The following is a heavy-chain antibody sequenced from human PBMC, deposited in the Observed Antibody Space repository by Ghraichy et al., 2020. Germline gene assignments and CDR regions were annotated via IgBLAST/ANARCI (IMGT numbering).Heavy chain of an antibody. CDR2: LYDIGST. J-gene: IGHJ4*02. V-gene: IGHV4-61*08. CDR3: ARGRGYGYGIDY. D-gene: IGHD5-18*01. Sequence: SETLSLTCTVSSGSVRNGDHYWSWIRQPPGKALEWIGHLYDIGSTIYNPSLRSRVSISVDTSKNQFSLKLNFVGAADTAIYYCARGRGYGYGIDYWGQGILVTVSS. CDR1: SGSVRNGDHY.